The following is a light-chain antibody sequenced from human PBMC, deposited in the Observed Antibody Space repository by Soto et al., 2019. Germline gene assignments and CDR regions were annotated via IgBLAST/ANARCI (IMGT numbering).Light chain of an antibody. CDR2: GVS. CDR1: QRVRSSY. V-gene: IGKV3-20*01. Sequence: EIVLTQSPGTLPLSPGERATLSCRASQRVRSSYLAWYQQKLGQAPRLLIYGVSNRATGIPDKFSGSGSGTDFIHTISSLDSEDFAVYFFQQYGTSPRTFGQGTKVE. CDR3: QQYGTSPRT. J-gene: IGKJ1*01.